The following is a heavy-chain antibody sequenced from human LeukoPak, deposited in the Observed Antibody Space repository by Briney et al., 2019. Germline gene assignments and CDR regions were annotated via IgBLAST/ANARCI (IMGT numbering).Heavy chain of an antibody. J-gene: IGHJ5*02. V-gene: IGHV4-39*01. CDR2: IYYSGST. Sequence: SETLSLTCTVAGGSISSSIYYWGWIRQPPGKGLEYIGSIYYSGSTYYNPSLKSRATMSVDTSKNQFSRKLSSVTAADTAVYFCARSDCSSTSCYDLFDPWGQGTLVTVSS. CDR1: GGSISSSIYY. D-gene: IGHD2-2*01. CDR3: ARSDCSSTSCYDLFDP.